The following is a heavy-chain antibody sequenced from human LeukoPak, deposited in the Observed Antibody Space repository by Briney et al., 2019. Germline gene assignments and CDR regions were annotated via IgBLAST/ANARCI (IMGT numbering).Heavy chain of an antibody. Sequence: GGSLLLSCAASGFTFNSYAMNWGRPAPGKGLGGGAGISSGDRTFHAESVKGRFTISRDKSKDTLYLQMNSLRAEDTAVYYCAKDATASPYFHWFDNWGQGTQVIVSS. CDR1: GFTFNSYA. J-gene: IGHJ4*02. CDR3: AKDATASPYFHWFDN. CDR2: ISSGDRT. D-gene: IGHD3-9*01. V-gene: IGHV3-23*01.